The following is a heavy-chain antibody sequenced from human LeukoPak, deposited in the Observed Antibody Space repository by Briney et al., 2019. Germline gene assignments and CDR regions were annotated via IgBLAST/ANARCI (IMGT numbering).Heavy chain of an antibody. Sequence: SETLSLTCTVSVYSISSGYYWGWIRQPPGKGLEWIGSIYHSGSTYDNPSLKSRVTISVDTSKNQFSLKLSSVTAADTAVYYCAFRNYPYGFGYWGQGTLVTVSS. J-gene: IGHJ4*02. CDR1: VYSISSGYY. D-gene: IGHD1-7*01. CDR3: AFRNYPYGFGY. CDR2: IYHSGST. V-gene: IGHV4-38-2*02.